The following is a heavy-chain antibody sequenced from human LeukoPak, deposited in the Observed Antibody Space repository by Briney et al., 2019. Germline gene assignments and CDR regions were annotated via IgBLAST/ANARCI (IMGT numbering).Heavy chain of an antibody. CDR3: ARAPFYDYVWGSYRFYLDY. CDR2: ISSSGSTI. Sequence: PGGSLRLSCAASGFTFSDYYMSWIRQAPGKGLEWVSYISSSGSTIYYADSVKGRFTISRDNAKNSLYLQMNSLRAEDTAVYYCARAPFYDYVWGSYRFYLDYWGQGTLVTVSS. D-gene: IGHD3-16*02. J-gene: IGHJ4*02. CDR1: GFTFSDYY. V-gene: IGHV3-11*01.